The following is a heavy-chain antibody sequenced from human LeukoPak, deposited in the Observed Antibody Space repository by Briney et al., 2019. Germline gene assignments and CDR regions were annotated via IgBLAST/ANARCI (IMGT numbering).Heavy chain of an antibody. CDR2: IGIAGDT. D-gene: IGHD6-19*01. CDR1: GFTISDYD. V-gene: IGHV3-13*01. J-gene: IGHJ4*02. Sequence: GGSLRLSCAASGFTISDYDMHWVRQATGKSLEWVSVIGIAGDTYYVGSVKDRFTISREDAKNSLYLQMNSLRAGDTAVYYCARAVGGTFFDYWGRGTLVTVSS. CDR3: ARAVGGTFFDY.